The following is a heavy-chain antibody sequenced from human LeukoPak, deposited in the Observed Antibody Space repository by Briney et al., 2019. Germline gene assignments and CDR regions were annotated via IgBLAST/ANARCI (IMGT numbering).Heavy chain of an antibody. D-gene: IGHD6-13*01. CDR3: ARGLGGSNWDNVFDI. CDR2: ISTSSSYI. CDR1: GFTFSTYS. J-gene: IGHJ3*02. Sequence: GGSLRLSCAASGFTFSTYSMNWVRQAPGKGLEWVSFISTSSSYIYYADSVKGRFTISRDNSKNSLYLQMNSLRAEDTAVYYCARGLGGSNWDNVFDIWGQGTMVTVS. V-gene: IGHV3-21*01.